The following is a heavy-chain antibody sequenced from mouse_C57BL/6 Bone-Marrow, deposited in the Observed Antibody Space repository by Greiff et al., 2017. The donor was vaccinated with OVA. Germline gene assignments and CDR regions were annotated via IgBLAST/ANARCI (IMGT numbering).Heavy chain of an antibody. CDR2: INPGSGGT. J-gene: IGHJ4*01. Sequence: QVQLQQSGAELVRPGTSVKVSCKASGYAFTNYLIEWVKQRPGQGLEWIGVINPGSGGTNYNEKFKGKATLTADKSSSTAYMQLSSLTSEDSAVYFCARPGAMDYWGQGTTVTVSS. CDR1: GYAFTNYL. CDR3: ARPGAMDY. V-gene: IGHV1-54*01.